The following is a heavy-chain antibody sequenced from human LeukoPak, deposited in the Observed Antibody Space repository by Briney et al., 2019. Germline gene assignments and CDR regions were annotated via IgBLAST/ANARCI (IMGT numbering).Heavy chain of an antibody. CDR1: GYTFTSYD. J-gene: IGHJ4*02. Sequence: GASVKVSCKASGYTFTSYDINWVRQATGQGLEWMGWVNPNSGNTGYAQKFQGRVTMIRNTSISTAYMEPSSLRSEDTAVYYCARGCRIAAAGNVYYWGQGTLVTVSS. CDR2: VNPNSGNT. CDR3: ARGCRIAAAGNVYY. V-gene: IGHV1-8*01. D-gene: IGHD6-13*01.